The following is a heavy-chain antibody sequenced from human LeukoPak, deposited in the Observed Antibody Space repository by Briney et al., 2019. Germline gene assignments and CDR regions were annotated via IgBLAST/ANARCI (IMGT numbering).Heavy chain of an antibody. V-gene: IGHV3-33*01. CDR3: ARDGYSSSPYI. J-gene: IGHJ3*02. D-gene: IGHD6-13*01. Sequence: GGSLRPSCAAFGFTFSSYGMHWVRQAPGKGLEWVAVIWYDGSNKYYADSVKGLFTISRDNSKNTLYLQMNSLRAEDTAVYYCARDGYSSSPYIWGQGTMVTVSS. CDR2: IWYDGSNK. CDR1: GFTFSSYG.